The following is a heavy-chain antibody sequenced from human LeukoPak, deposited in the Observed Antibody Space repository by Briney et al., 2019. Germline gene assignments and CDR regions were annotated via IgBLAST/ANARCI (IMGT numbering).Heavy chain of an antibody. V-gene: IGHV5-51*01. CDR1: GYSFTSYW. CDR3: ARHEGSTAMVNYGDYVH. D-gene: IGHD5-18*01. J-gene: IGHJ4*02. Sequence: GESLKISCKGSGYSFTSYWIGWVRQMPGKGLEWMGIIYPGGSDTRYSPSFQGQVTISADKSISTAYLQWGSLKASATAMYYCARHEGSTAMVNYGDYVHWGQGTLVTVSS. CDR2: IYPGGSDT.